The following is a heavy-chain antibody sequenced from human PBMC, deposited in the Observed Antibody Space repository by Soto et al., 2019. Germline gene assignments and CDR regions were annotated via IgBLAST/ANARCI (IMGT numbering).Heavy chain of an antibody. J-gene: IGHJ6*02. Sequence: EVQLVESGGGLVQPGGSLRLSCAASGFTFSSYWMHWVRQAPGKGLVWVSRINSNGSSTSYADSVKGRFTISRDNAKNTLYLQMNSLRAEDTAVYYCAGSGSYRYYGMDVWGQGTTVTVSS. CDR1: GFTFSSYW. D-gene: IGHD3-10*01. CDR3: AGSGSYRYYGMDV. CDR2: INSNGSST. V-gene: IGHV3-74*01.